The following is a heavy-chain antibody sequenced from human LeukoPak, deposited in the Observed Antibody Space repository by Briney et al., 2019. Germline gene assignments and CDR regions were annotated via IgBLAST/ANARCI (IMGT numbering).Heavy chain of an antibody. CDR2: IIPIFGTP. D-gene: IGHD6-13*01. Sequence: SVKVSCTASGGTFSSYTISRVRQAPGQGLEWMGGIIPIFGTPHYAQTFQGRVTITADESTSTAYMELSSLRSEDTAVYYCARDEQDSSSWYARWFDPWGQGTLVTVSS. J-gene: IGHJ5*02. CDR3: ARDEQDSSSWYARWFDP. CDR1: GGTFSSYT. V-gene: IGHV1-69*13.